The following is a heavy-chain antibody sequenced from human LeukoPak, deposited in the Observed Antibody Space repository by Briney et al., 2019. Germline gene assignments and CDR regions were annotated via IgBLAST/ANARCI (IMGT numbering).Heavy chain of an antibody. Sequence: GGSLRLSCAASGFTFSSYSMNWVRQAPGKGLEGVSSISSSSSYTYYADSVKGRFTISRDNAKNSLYLQMNSLRAEDTAVYYCARDKYYDFWSGYYEYYYMDVWGKGTTVTVSS. CDR1: GFTFSSYS. CDR3: ARDKYYDFWSGYYEYYYMDV. V-gene: IGHV3-21*01. CDR2: ISSSSSYT. J-gene: IGHJ6*03. D-gene: IGHD3-3*01.